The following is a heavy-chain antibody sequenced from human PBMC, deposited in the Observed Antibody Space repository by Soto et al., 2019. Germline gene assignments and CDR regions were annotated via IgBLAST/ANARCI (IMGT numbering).Heavy chain of an antibody. J-gene: IGHJ6*02. D-gene: IGHD6-13*01. Sequence: ASVKVSCKASGYTFTGCYMHWVRQAPGQGLEWMGWINPNSGGTNYAQKFQGRVTMTRDTSISTAYMELSRLRSDDTAVYYCASRGSSWYSYYYYYGMDVWGQGTTVTVSS. CDR3: ASRGSSWYSYYYYYGMDV. V-gene: IGHV1-2*02. CDR2: INPNSGGT. CDR1: GYTFTGCY.